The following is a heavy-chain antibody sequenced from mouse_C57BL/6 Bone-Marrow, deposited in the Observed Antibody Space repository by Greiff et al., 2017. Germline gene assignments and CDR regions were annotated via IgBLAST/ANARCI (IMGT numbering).Heavy chain of an antibody. J-gene: IGHJ1*03. V-gene: IGHV1-54*01. CDR2: INPGSGGT. CDR1: GYAFTNYL. Sequence: QVQLQQSGAELVRPGTSVKVSCKASGYAFTNYLIEWVKQRPGQGLEWIGVINPGSGGTNYNEKFKGKATLTADKSSSTAYMQLSSLTSEDSAVYFCASRYGRSYWYFDVWGTGTTVTVSS. CDR3: ASRYGRSYWYFDV. D-gene: IGHD1-1*01.